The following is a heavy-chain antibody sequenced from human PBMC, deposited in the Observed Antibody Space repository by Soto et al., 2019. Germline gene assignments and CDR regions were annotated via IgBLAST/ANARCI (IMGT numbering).Heavy chain of an antibody. Sequence: VCQAKGKGLEWVSLISWDGGSTYYAGSVKGRFTISRDNSKISLYLQMNSLITDDTALFYCAKDFVFQSEDGIRDL. CDR3: AKDFVFQSEDGIRDL. CDR2: ISWDGGST. J-gene: IGHJ2*01. V-gene: IGHV3-43*01. D-gene: IGHD2-21*01.